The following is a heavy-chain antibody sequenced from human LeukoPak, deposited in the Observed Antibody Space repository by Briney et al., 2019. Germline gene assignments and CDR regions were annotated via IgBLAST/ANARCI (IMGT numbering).Heavy chain of an antibody. V-gene: IGHV4-61*02. CDR1: GGSISSGSYY. D-gene: IGHD1-26*01. Sequence: SETLSLTCTVSGGSISSGSYYWSWIRQPAGKGLEWIGRIYTSGSTNYNPSLKSRVTISVDTSKNQFSLKLSSVTAADTAVYYCARAPVGQSFDYWGQGTLVTVSS. CDR2: IYTSGST. J-gene: IGHJ4*02. CDR3: ARAPVGQSFDY.